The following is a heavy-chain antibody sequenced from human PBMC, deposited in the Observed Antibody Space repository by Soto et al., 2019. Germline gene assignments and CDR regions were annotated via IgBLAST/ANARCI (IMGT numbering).Heavy chain of an antibody. J-gene: IGHJ4*02. CDR2: INAGNGNT. Sequence: QVQLVQSGAEVKKPGASVKVSCKASGYTFTSYAMHWVRQAPGQRLEWMGWINAGNGNTKYSQKFQGRGTITRDTSASTAYMELSSLRSEDTAVYYCATPLSSGWYPFDYWGQGTLVTVSS. D-gene: IGHD6-19*01. V-gene: IGHV1-3*01. CDR1: GYTFTSYA. CDR3: ATPLSSGWYPFDY.